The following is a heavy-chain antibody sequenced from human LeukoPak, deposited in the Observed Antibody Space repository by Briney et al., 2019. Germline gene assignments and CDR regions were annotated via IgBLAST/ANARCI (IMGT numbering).Heavy chain of an antibody. D-gene: IGHD4-17*01. V-gene: IGHV4-31*03. J-gene: IGHJ5*02. CDR3: ARAITSAGDYDL. CDR1: GGSISSGGFY. CDR2: IYYSGST. Sequence: SETLSLTCTVAGGSISSGGFYWSWIRQHPGKGLEWIGYIYYSGSTYHNPSLKSRVTTPVATSKHQFSLKLSSVTAADTAVYYCARAITSAGDYDLWGQGTLVTVSS.